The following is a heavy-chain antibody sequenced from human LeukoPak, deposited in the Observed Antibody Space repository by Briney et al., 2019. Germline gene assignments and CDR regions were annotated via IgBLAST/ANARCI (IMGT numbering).Heavy chain of an antibody. CDR1: GGSISSSNW. D-gene: IGHD2-2*01. CDR2: IYHSGST. J-gene: IGHJ3*02. CDR3: ARDLGYCSSTSCYGDAFDI. V-gene: IGHV4-4*02. Sequence: SETLSLTCAVSGGSISSSNWWSWVRQPPGKGLEWIGEIYHSGSTNYNPSLKSRVTISVDKSKNQFSLKLSSVTTADTAVHYCARDLGYCSSTSCYGDAFDIWGQGTMVTVSS.